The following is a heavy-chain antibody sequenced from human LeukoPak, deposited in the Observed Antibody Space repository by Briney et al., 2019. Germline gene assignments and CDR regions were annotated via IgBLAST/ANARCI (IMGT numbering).Heavy chain of an antibody. V-gene: IGHV4-39*01. Sequence: SETLSLTCTVSGGSISSSVYYWGWIRQPPGKGLEWIGSVYYSGSTSGSTSYNPSLKSRVTISVDTSKNKFSLGLRSVTAADTARYYCAGGRYRGYGHIDYYYYYGMDVWGQGTTVTVSS. J-gene: IGHJ6*02. CDR1: GGSISSSVYY. CDR2: VYYSGSTSGST. CDR3: AGGRYRGYGHIDYYYYYGMDV. D-gene: IGHD5-12*01.